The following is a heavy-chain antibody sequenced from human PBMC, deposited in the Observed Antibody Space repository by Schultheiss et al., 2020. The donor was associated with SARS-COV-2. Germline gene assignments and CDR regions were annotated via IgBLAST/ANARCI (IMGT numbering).Heavy chain of an antibody. CDR1: GYTFTSYG. Sequence: ASVKVSCKASGYTFTSYGISWVRQAPGQRLEWMGWINAGNGNTKYSQKFQGRVTITRDTSASTAYMELSSLRSEDTAVYYCARDRVVVAANWWFDPWGQGTLVTVSS. CDR3: ARDRVVVAANWWFDP. V-gene: IGHV1-3*01. CDR2: INAGNGNT. J-gene: IGHJ5*02. D-gene: IGHD2-15*01.